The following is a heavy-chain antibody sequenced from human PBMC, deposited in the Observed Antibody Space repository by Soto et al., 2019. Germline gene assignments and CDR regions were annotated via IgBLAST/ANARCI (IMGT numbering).Heavy chain of an antibody. D-gene: IGHD5-18*01. CDR3: ARHDTAMVHRFEY. CDR2: IYPGDSDT. CDR1: GYSFTRYL. Sequence: GESLKISCNGSGYSFTRYLIGWVRQMPGKGLEWMGIIYPGDSDTRYSPSFQGQVTISADKSISTAYLQWSSLKASDTAMYYCARHDTAMVHRFEYWGQGTLVTVSS. V-gene: IGHV5-51*01. J-gene: IGHJ4*02.